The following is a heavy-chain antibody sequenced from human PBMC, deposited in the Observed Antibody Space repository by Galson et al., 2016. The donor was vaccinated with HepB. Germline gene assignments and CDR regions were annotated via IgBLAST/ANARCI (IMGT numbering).Heavy chain of an antibody. CDR2: INSDGRST. D-gene: IGHD3-9*01. CDR1: GFTSSSYW. Sequence: SLRLSCAASGFTSSSYWMHWVRQAPGKGLVWVSRINSDGRSTSYADSVTGRFTISRDNAKNTLYLQMNSLRAEDTAVYYCARDPPYYDILTDEGYFDLWGRGTLVTVSS. CDR3: ARDPPYYDILTDEGYFDL. V-gene: IGHV3-74*01. J-gene: IGHJ2*01.